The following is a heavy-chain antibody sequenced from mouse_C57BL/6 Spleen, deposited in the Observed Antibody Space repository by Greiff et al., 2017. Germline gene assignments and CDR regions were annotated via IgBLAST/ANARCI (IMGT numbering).Heavy chain of an antibody. CDR2: INPSNGGT. J-gene: IGHJ3*01. CDR3: AREYEAYYSNYEFAY. D-gene: IGHD2-5*01. Sequence: QVQLQQSGTELVKPGASVKLSCKASGYTFTSYWMHWVKQRPGQGLEWIGNINPSNGGTNYNEKFKSKATLTVDKSSSTAYMQLSSLTSEDSAVCYCAREYEAYYSNYEFAYWGQGTLVTVSA. V-gene: IGHV1-53*01. CDR1: GYTFTSYW.